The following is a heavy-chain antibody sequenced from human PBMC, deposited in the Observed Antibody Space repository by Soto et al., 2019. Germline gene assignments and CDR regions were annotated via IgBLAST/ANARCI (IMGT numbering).Heavy chain of an antibody. V-gene: IGHV4-39*01. J-gene: IGHJ4*02. CDR3: ARHEGNGTVWPLDS. Sequence: SETLSLTCTVTGDAIGTTHSYWAWIRQSPGKGLEWIGNIHYSGSTYYMPSLRSRVTLSVDTSKNQFSLRLTSVTAEDTAVYYCARHEGNGTVWPLDSWGQGILVPVSS. CDR1: GDAIGTTHSY. CDR2: IHYSGST. D-gene: IGHD2-8*01.